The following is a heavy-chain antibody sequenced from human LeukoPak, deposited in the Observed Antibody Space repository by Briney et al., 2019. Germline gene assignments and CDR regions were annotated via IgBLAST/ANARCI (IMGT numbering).Heavy chain of an antibody. CDR2: ISAYNGNT. Sequence: ASVKVSCKASGYTFTSYGISWVRQAPGQELEWMGWISAYNGNTNYAQKLQGRVTMTTDTSTSTAYMELRSLRSDDTAVYYCARDTVVVVAATAVRDYWGQGTLVTVSS. CDR3: ARDTVVVVAATAVRDY. J-gene: IGHJ4*02. D-gene: IGHD2-15*01. CDR1: GYTFTSYG. V-gene: IGHV1-18*01.